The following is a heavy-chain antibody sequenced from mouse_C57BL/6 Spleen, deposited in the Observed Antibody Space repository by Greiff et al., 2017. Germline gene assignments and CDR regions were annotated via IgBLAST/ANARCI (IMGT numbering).Heavy chain of an antibody. J-gene: IGHJ2*01. CDR3: TRQLGRGY. D-gene: IGHD4-1*02. Sequence: QVQLQQSGAELVRPGASVTLSCKASGYTFTDYEMHWVKQTPVHGLEWIGAIDPETGGTAYNQKFKGKAILTAAKSSSTAYMELRSLTSEDSAVYYCTRQLGRGYWGQGTTLTVSS. CDR2: IDPETGGT. CDR1: GYTFTDYE. V-gene: IGHV1-15*01.